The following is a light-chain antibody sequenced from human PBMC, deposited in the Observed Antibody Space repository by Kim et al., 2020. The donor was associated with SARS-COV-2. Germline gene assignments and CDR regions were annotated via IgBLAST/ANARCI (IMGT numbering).Light chain of an antibody. J-gene: IGLJ2*01. CDR3: NSWDSNDNVV. V-gene: IGLV3-19*01. CDR2: GKN. CDR1: SLRSYY. Sequence: SSELTQDHAVSVALGQTVRITCQGDSLRSYYATWYQQKPGQAPILVIYGKNNRPSGIPDRFSGSSSGNTASLTITGTQAGDEADYYCNSWDSNDNVVFGG.